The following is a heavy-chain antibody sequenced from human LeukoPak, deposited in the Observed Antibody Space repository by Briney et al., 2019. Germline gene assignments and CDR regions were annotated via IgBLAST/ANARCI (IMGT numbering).Heavy chain of an antibody. V-gene: IGHV1-69*06. J-gene: IGHJ4*02. Sequence: SVKIFCKTSGGNFSSYSISWVRRAPGQGLEWMGGIIPIFGTANYAQKFQGRVTITADKSTSTAYMELSSLRSEDTAVYYCARERVVPAAFFDYWGQGTLVTVPS. CDR1: GGNFSSYS. D-gene: IGHD2-2*01. CDR2: IIPIFGTA. CDR3: ARERVVPAAFFDY.